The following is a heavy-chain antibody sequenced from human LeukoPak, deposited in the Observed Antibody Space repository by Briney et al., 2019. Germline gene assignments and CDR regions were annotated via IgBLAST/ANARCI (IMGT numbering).Heavy chain of an antibody. CDR2: IYYSGST. Sequence: PSETLSLTCTVSGGSISSYYWSWIRQPPGKGLEWIGYIYYSGSTNYNPSLKSRVTISVDTSKNQFSLKLSSVTAADTAVYYRARDVTDYYYMDVWGKGTTVTVSS. CDR1: GGSISSYY. V-gene: IGHV4-59*01. J-gene: IGHJ6*03. CDR3: ARDVTDYYYMDV.